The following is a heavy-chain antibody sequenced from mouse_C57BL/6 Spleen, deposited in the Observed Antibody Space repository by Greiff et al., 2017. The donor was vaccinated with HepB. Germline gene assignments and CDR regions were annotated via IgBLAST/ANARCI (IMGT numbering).Heavy chain of an antibody. CDR1: GYTFTDYN. CDR2: INPNNGGT. D-gene: IGHD1-1*01. V-gene: IGHV1-18*01. CDR3: ARNYGSSYLWYFDV. J-gene: IGHJ1*03. Sequence: EVQLQQSGPELVKPGASVKIPCKASGYTFTDYNMDWVKQSHGKSLEWIGDINPNNGGTIYNQKFKGKATLTVDKSSSTAYMELRSLTSEDTAVYYCARNYGSSYLWYFDVWGTGTTVTVSS.